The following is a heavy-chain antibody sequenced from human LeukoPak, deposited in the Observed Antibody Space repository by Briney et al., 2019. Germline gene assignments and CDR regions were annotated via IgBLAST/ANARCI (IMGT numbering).Heavy chain of an antibody. V-gene: IGHV4-59*01. CDR2: IYYSGST. Sequence: SETLSLTCTVSGGSISSYYWSWIRRPPGKGLEWIGYIYYSGSTNYNPSLKSRVTISVDTSKNQFSLKLSSVTAADTAVYYCARERRYCSSTSCYRDGFDYWGQGTLVTVSS. CDR1: GGSISSYY. D-gene: IGHD2-2*01. J-gene: IGHJ4*02. CDR3: ARERRYCSSTSCYRDGFDY.